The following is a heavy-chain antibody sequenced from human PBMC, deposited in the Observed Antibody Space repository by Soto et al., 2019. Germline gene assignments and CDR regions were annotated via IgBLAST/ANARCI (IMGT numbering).Heavy chain of an antibody. CDR2: ISGSGGST. D-gene: IGHD3-22*01. CDR3: AKGPMIVVVIILDY. V-gene: IGHV3-23*01. J-gene: IGHJ4*02. CDR1: GFTFSSYA. Sequence: GGSLRLSCAASGFTFSSYAMSWVRQAPGKGLEWVSAISGSGGSTYYADSVKGRFTISRDNSKNTLYLQMNSLRAEDTAVYYCAKGPMIVVVIILDYWGQGTLVTVSS.